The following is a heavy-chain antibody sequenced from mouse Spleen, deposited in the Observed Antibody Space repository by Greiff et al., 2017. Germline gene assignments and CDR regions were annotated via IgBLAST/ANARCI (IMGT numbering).Heavy chain of an antibody. Sequence: VQLQQSGAELVRPGASVKLSCKASGYTFTDYYINWVKQRPGQGLEWIARIYPGSGNTYYNEKFKGKATLTAEKSSSTAYMQLSSLTSEDSAVYFCARDEANWGRYWYFDVWGAGTTVTVSS. CDR1: GYTFTDYY. CDR3: ARDEANWGRYWYFDV. J-gene: IGHJ1*01. V-gene: IGHV1-76*01. CDR2: IYPGSGNT. D-gene: IGHD4-1*01.